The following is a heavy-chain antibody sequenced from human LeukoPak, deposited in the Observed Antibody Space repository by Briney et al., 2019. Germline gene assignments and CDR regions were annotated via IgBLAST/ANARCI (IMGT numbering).Heavy chain of an antibody. D-gene: IGHD3-3*01. V-gene: IGHV3-30*02. CDR1: GFTRG. J-gene: IGHJ5*02. CDR2: IRFDGTDS. Sequence: GGSLRLSCVAAGFTRGMHWVRQAPGNGLEWVGFIRFDGTDSDYANSVKGRFTISRDNSKNTLFLQLSSLKPYDTAMYYCAMERLSGFSFVHWGQGTLVAVSS. CDR3: AMERLSGFSFVH.